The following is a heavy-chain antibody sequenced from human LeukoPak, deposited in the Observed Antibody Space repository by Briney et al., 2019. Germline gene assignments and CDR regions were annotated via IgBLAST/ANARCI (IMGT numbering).Heavy chain of an antibody. Sequence: QPGGSLRLSCAASGFTFSNYAMSWVRQAPGQGLEWVSTFSGSGGSTYYADSVKGRFTLSRGNSKNTLFLQMNSLRAEDTAVYYCARLGGEVIYWGQGTLVTVSS. J-gene: IGHJ4*02. V-gene: IGHV3-23*01. CDR1: GFTFSNYA. CDR2: FSGSGGST. D-gene: IGHD1-26*01. CDR3: ARLGGEVIY.